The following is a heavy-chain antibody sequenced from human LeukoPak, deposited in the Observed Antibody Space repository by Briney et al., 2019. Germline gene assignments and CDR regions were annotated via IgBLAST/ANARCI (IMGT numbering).Heavy chain of an antibody. CDR3: TRDSGTYNWFDP. V-gene: IGHV3-73*01. CDR1: GFTFSDSA. D-gene: IGHD1-26*01. Sequence: GGSLKLSCVASGFTFSDSAIHWVRQSSGKGPEWIGHMDKETNLYATALAASVKGRFTVSRDDSKNTAYLHMNSLKTEDTALYYCTRDSGTYNWFDPWGQGTLVTVSS. J-gene: IGHJ5*02. CDR2: MDKETNLYAT.